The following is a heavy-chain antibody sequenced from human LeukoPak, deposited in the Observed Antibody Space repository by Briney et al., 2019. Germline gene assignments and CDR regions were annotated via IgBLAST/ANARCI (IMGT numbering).Heavy chain of an antibody. CDR3: ARDPSSWCSSTSCYGAFDI. Sequence: GGSLRLSCAASGFTFSSYGMHWVRQAPGKGLEWVAVIWYDGSNKYYADSVKGRFTISRDNSKNTLYLQMNSLRAEDTAVYYCARDPSSWCSSTSCYGAFDIWGQGTMVTVSS. CDR1: GFTFSSYG. J-gene: IGHJ3*02. V-gene: IGHV3-33*01. D-gene: IGHD2-2*01. CDR2: IWYDGSNK.